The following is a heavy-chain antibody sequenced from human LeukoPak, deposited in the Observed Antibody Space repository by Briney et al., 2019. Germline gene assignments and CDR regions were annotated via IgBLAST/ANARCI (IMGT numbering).Heavy chain of an antibody. V-gene: IGHV4-59*01. D-gene: IGHD6-25*01. CDR2: IYYTGIT. CDR3: ARDAAETGYYYYAMDV. CDR1: GSSMSSYY. Sequence: SETLSLTCTVSGSSMSSYYWSWIRQPPGKGLEWIGYIYYTGITRNNPSLKSRLTISVDTSKNQFSLKLSSVTAADTAVYYCARDAAETGYYYYAMDVWGQGTTVTVSS. J-gene: IGHJ6*02.